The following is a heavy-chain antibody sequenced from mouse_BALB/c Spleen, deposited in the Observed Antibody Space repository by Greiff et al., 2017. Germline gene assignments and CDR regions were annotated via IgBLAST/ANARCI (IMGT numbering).Heavy chain of an antibody. V-gene: IGHV1S34*01. Sequence: LVKTGASVKISCKASGYSFTGYYMHWVKQSHGKSLEWIGYISCYNGATSYNQKFKGKATFTVDTSSSTAYMQFNSLTSEDSAVYYCARYDDYPYYYAMDDWGQGTSVTVSS. D-gene: IGHD2-4*01. CDR1: GYSFTGYY. CDR2: ISCYNGAT. J-gene: IGHJ4*01. CDR3: ARYDDYPYYYAMDD.